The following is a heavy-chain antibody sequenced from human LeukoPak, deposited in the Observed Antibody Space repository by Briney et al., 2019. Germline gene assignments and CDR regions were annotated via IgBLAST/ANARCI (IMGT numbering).Heavy chain of an antibody. J-gene: IGHJ4*02. CDR1: GGSISSRSYY. D-gene: IGHD3-10*01. V-gene: IGHV4-39*01. Sequence: SETLSLTCTVSGGSISSRSYYWGWIRQPPGKGLEWIGSIYYSGSTYYNPSLKSRVTISVDTSKNQFSLKLSSVTAADTAVYYCAKITMVRGVIPIDYWGQGTLVTVSS. CDR2: IYYSGST. CDR3: AKITMVRGVIPIDY.